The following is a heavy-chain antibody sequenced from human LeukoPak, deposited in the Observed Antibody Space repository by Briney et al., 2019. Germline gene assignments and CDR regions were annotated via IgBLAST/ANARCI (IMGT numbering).Heavy chain of an antibody. CDR1: GGTFSSYA. V-gene: IGHV1-69*13. CDR3: AVDFWSGYSPRGYFDY. J-gene: IGHJ4*02. D-gene: IGHD3-3*01. Sequence: SVTVSCTASGGTFSSYAISWVQQAPGQGLEWMGGIIPIFGTANYAQKFQGRVTITADESTSTAYMELSSLRSEDTAVYYCAVDFWSGYSPRGYFDYWGQGTLVTVSS. CDR2: IIPIFGTA.